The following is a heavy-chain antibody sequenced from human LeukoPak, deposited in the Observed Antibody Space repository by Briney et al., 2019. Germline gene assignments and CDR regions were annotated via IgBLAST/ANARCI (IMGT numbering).Heavy chain of an antibody. CDR1: GFTFSSYA. D-gene: IGHD6-13*01. CDR3: ASSSRRSAKKAYNWFDP. V-gene: IGHV3-30*04. Sequence: GRSLRPSCAASGFTFSSYAMHWVRQAPGKGLEWVAVISYDGSNKYYADSVKGRFTISRDNSKNTLYLQMNSLRAEDTAVYYCASSSRRSAKKAYNWFDPWGQGTLVTVSS. CDR2: ISYDGSNK. J-gene: IGHJ5*02.